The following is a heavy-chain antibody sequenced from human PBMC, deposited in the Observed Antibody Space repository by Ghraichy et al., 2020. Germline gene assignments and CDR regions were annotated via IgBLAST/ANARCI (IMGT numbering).Heavy chain of an antibody. CDR3: ARGGGVTQFDH. J-gene: IGHJ4*02. CDR1: GYTFTDYY. Sequence: ASVKVSCKASGYTFTDYYMHWVRQAPGQGLEWMGWINPNSGGTNYAQNFQGRFIMTRDTSISTAYMELNRLRSDDTAVYYCARGGGVTQFDHWGQGTLVTVSS. CDR2: INPNSGGT. D-gene: IGHD2-21*02. V-gene: IGHV1-2*02.